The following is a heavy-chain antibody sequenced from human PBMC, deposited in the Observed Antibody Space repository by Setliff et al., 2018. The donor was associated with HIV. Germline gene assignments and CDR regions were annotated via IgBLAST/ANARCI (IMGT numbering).Heavy chain of an antibody. J-gene: IGHJ4*02. CDR1: GGTFSSYA. Sequence: SVKVSCKASGGTFSSYAISWVRQAPGQGLEWMGGIIPIFGTANYAQKFQGRVTITTDESTSTAYMELSSLRSEDTAVYYCASARIPTGGTSTSFDYWGQGTLVTVSS. D-gene: IGHD1-1*01. V-gene: IGHV1-69*05. CDR2: IIPIFGTA. CDR3: ASARIPTGGTSTSFDY.